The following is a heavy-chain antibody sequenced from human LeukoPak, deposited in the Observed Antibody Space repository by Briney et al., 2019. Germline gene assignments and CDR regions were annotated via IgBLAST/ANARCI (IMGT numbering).Heavy chain of an antibody. CDR1: RFAFSNYG. D-gene: IGHD4-17*01. CDR3: ARGTTVTTASAFDI. V-gene: IGHV3-21*01. CDR2: ISSRSRYI. Sequence: GGSLRLSCAVSRFAFSNYGMSWVRQAPGKGLEWVSSISSRSRYIYYADSVKGRFTISSDNAKNSLYLQMNSLRAEDTAVYYCARGTTVTTASAFDIWGQGTMVTVSS. J-gene: IGHJ3*02.